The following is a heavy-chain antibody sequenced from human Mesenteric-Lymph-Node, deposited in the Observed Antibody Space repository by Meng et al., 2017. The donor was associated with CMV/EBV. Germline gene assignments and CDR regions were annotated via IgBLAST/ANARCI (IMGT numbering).Heavy chain of an antibody. Sequence: NAWMSWVRQAPGKGLEWVGRIKSKTDGGTTDYAAPVKGRFTISRDDSKNTLYLQMNSLKTEDTAVYYCTTPLGTATVGTKDYYGMDVWGQGTTVTVSS. CDR1: NAW. CDR2: IKSKTDGGTT. J-gene: IGHJ6*02. D-gene: IGHD2-21*02. CDR3: TTPLGTATVGTKDYYGMDV. V-gene: IGHV3-15*01.